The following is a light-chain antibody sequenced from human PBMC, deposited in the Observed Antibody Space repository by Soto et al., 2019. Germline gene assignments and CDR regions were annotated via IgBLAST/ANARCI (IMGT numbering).Light chain of an antibody. CDR2: DVS. V-gene: IGLV2-14*01. CDR3: SSYTTSNTRQIV. CDR1: SSDVGGYNY. Sequence: QSALTQPPSASGSPGQSVTISCTGTSSDVGGYNYVSWYQQHPGKAPKLMIYDVSNRPSGVSNRFSGSKSGNTASLTISGLQAEDEADYYCSSYTTSNTRQIVFGTGTKVTVL. J-gene: IGLJ1*01.